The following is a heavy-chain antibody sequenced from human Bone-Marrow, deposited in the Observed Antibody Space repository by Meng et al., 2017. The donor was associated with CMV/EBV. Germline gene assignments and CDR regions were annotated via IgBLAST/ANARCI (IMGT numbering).Heavy chain of an antibody. V-gene: IGHV4-39*07. CDR3: AVHQKRLDAFDI. J-gene: IGHJ3*02. CDR2: IYYSGST. CDR1: GGSISSSSYY. Sequence: ESLKISCTVSGGSISSSSYYWGWIRQPPGKGLEWIGSIYYSGSTYYNPSLKSRVTISVDTSKNQFSLKLSSVTAADTAVHYCAVHQKRLDAFDIWGQGTMVTVSS. D-gene: IGHD6-25*01.